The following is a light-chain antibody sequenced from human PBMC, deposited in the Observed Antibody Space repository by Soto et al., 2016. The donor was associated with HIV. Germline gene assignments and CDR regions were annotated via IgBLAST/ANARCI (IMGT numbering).Light chain of an antibody. CDR1: QSVSVW. V-gene: IGKV1-5*03. J-gene: IGKJ1*01. CDR3: QQYNTVPWT. Sequence: DIQMTQFPSTLSASIGDRVTITCRASQSVSVWLAWYQQKPGKAPNLLIFKTSTLEIGVFSRFSGSGSGTDFTLTLSSVQPDDVGTYYCQQYNTVPWTFGHGTKVEIK. CDR2: KTS.